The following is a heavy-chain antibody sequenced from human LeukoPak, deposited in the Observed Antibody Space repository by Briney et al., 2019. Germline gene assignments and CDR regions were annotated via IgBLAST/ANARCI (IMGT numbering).Heavy chain of an antibody. J-gene: IGHJ6*03. Sequence: GRSLRLSCAASGFTFSSYTMHWVRQAPGKGLEWVAVISYAGSHKYYADSVKGRFTISRENAKNSLYLQMNSLRAGDTAVYYCARDRGRYYMDVWGKGTTVTISS. CDR3: ARDRGRYYMDV. CDR1: GFTFSSYT. V-gene: IGHV3-30*14. CDR2: ISYAGSHK. D-gene: IGHD6-25*01.